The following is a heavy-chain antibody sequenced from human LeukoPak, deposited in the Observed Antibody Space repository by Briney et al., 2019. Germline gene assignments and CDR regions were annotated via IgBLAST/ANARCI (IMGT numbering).Heavy chain of an antibody. D-gene: IGHD3-22*01. CDR3: ARGLYYYDSSGYLGY. CDR2: INHSGST. J-gene: IGHJ4*02. CDR1: GGSFSGYY. Sequence: WETLSLTCAVYGGSFSGYYWSWIRQPPGKGLEWIAEINHSGSTNYNPSLKSRVTISVDTSKNQFSLKLSSVTAADTAVYYCARGLYYYDSSGYLGYWGQGTLVTVSS. V-gene: IGHV4-34*01.